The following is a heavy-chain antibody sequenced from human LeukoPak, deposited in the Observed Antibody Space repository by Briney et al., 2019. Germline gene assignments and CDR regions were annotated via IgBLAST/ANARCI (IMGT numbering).Heavy chain of an antibody. CDR1: GTSISTYH. CDR2: IYNSGRT. D-gene: IGHD3-3*01. J-gene: IGHJ4*02. V-gene: IGHV4-4*07. CDR3: ARDRDDFWSGYYYFDQ. Sequence: PSETLSLTCTVSGTSISTYHWSWIRQPAGEGLERIGRIYNSGRTTYNPSLQSRVTLSVDTSKNQFSLRLTSVTAADTATYYCARDRDDFWSGYYYFDQWGQGTLVTVSS.